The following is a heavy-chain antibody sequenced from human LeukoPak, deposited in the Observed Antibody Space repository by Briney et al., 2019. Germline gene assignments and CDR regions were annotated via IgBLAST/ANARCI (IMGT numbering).Heavy chain of an antibody. D-gene: IGHD2-15*01. CDR2: ISYDGSNK. J-gene: IGHJ5*02. V-gene: IGHV3-30-3*01. CDR1: GFTFSSYA. Sequence: GRSLRLSCAASGFTFSSYAMHWVRQAPGKGLEWVAVISYDGSNKYYADSVKSRFTISRDNSKNTLYLQMNSLRAEDTAVYYCARDGYCSGGSCYITGPNWFDPWGQGTLVTVSS. CDR3: ARDGYCSGGSCYITGPNWFDP.